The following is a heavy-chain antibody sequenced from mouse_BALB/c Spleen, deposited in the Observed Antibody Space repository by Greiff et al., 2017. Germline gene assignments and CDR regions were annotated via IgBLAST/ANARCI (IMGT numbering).Heavy chain of an antibody. J-gene: IGHJ4*01. CDR3: ARCDYGNYNYAMDY. D-gene: IGHD2-1*01. Sequence: QVQLKESGAELVRPGVSVKISCKGSGYTFTDYAMHWVKQSHAKSLEWIGVISTYYGDASYNQKFKGKATMTVDKSSSTAYMELARLTSEDSAIYYCARCDYGNYNYAMDYWGQGTSVTVSS. CDR2: ISTYYGDA. V-gene: IGHV1S137*01. CDR1: GYTFTDYA.